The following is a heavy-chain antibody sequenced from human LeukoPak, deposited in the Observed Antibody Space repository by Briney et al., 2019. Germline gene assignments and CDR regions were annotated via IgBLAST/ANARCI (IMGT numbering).Heavy chain of an antibody. V-gene: IGHV1-69*13. CDR2: IIPIFGTA. D-gene: IGHD3-9*01. CDR3: ARVPDYDIVGEYYYYYYMDV. CDR1: GGTFSSYA. Sequence: RASVKVSCKASGGTFSSYAISWVRQAPRQGLEWMGGIIPIFGTANYAQKFQGRVTITADESTSTAYMELSSLRSEDTAVYYCARVPDYDIVGEYYYYYYMDVWGKGTTVTVSS. J-gene: IGHJ6*03.